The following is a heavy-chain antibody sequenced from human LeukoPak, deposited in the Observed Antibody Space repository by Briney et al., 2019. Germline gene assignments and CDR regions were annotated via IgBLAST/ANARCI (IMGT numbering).Heavy chain of an antibody. V-gene: IGHV3-7*03. Sequence: PGGSLRLSCAASGFTLSSHWMTWVRQAPGKGLEWVANIKPDGTTKFYVDSVKGRFTISRDNALNSLYLQMNSLRAEDTAIYYCARSIPYGTTWYGRSDYWGQGTLVTVSS. J-gene: IGHJ4*02. CDR3: ARSIPYGTTWYGRSDY. CDR1: GFTLSSHW. CDR2: IKPDGTTK. D-gene: IGHD6-13*01.